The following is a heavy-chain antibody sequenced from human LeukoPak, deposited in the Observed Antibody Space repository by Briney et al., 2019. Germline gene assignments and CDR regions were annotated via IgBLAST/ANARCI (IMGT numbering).Heavy chain of an antibody. V-gene: IGHV4-59*01. CDR2: IYYSGST. CDR1: GGSISSYY. D-gene: IGHD2-15*01. CDR3: VRAVVVVAATRLYNWFDP. Sequence: SETLSLTCTVSGGSISSYYWSWIRQPPGKGLEWIGYIYYSGSTNYNPSLKSRVTISVDTSKNQFSLKLSSVTAADTAVYYCVRAVVVVAATRLYNWFDPWGQGTLVTVSS. J-gene: IGHJ5*02.